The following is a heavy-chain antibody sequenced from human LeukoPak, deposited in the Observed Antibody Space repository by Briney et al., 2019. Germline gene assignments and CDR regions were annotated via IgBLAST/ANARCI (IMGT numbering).Heavy chain of an antibody. CDR1: GFTFSSYA. D-gene: IGHD4-17*01. CDR3: AKDLTYGEYAGGDAFDI. CDR2: ISGSGST. V-gene: IGHV3-23*01. Sequence: HPGGSLRLSCAASGFTFSSYAMNWVRQAPGKGLEWVSVISGSGSTYYADSVKGRFTISRDNSKNTLYLQMNSLRAEDTAVYYCAKDLTYGEYAGGDAFDIWGQGTMVTVSS. J-gene: IGHJ3*02.